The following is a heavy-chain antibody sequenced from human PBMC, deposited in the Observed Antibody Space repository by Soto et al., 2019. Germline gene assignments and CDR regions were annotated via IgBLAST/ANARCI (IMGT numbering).Heavy chain of an antibody. D-gene: IGHD1-20*01. CDR2: IYSRDSDT. V-gene: IGHV5-51*01. J-gene: IGHJ4*02. CDR1: GYRFTNFW. Sequence: PGESLKISCHGSGYRFTNFWIGWVRQRPGKGLEWMGIIYSRDSDTRYSPSFQGQVTISVDSSISTAYLQWSSLKASDTAIYYCARAAYNHKDGHFDFWGQGTLVTVFS. CDR3: ARAAYNHKDGHFDF.